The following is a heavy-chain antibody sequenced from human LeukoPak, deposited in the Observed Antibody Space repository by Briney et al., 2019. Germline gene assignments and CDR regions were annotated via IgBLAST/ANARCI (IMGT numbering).Heavy chain of an antibody. J-gene: IGHJ2*01. CDR1: GFTVADDA. CDR2: LEQDGIGQ. V-gene: IGHV3-7*01. Sequence: GGSLRLSCVVSGFTVADDAMHWVRQVPGKGLEWVATLEQDGIGQVYVDSVRGRFTIARDNAKNSLSLQMHRLRVEDTAVYYCVRGMGWYSGLWGRGSLVTVSS. CDR3: VRGMGWYSGL. D-gene: IGHD3-16*01.